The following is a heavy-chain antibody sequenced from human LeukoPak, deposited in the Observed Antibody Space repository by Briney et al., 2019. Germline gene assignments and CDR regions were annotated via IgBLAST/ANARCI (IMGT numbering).Heavy chain of an antibody. J-gene: IGHJ4*02. V-gene: IGHV3-66*01. CDR3: ARESSGWLQLFDY. D-gene: IGHD5-24*01. Sequence: GGSLRLSCAASGFTVSSKYMSWVRQAPGKGLEWVSVIYSGGSTYYADSVKGRFTISRDNSKNRVYLQMNSLRAEDTAVYYCARESSGWLQLFDYWGQGTLVTVSS. CDR2: IYSGGST. CDR1: GFTVSSKY.